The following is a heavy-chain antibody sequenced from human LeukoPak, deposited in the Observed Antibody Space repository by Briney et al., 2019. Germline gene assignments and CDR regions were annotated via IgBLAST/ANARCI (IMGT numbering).Heavy chain of an antibody. V-gene: IGHV3-23*01. CDR3: AKGELLDYYYYMDV. CDR2: ISGSGGST. CDR1: GFTFSSYA. Sequence: GGSLRLSCAASGFTFSSYAMSWVRQAPGKGLEWVSAISGSGGSTYYADSVKGRLTISRDNSKNTLYLQMNSLRAEDTAVYYCAKGELLDYYYYMDVRGKGTTVTVSS. D-gene: IGHD1-7*01. J-gene: IGHJ6*03.